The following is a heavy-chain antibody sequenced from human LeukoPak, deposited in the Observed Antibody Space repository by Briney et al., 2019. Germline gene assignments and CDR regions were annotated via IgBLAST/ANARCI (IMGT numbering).Heavy chain of an antibody. J-gene: IGHJ4*02. D-gene: IGHD4-17*01. Sequence: PGGSLRLSCAASGFTFSSYGMHWVRKAPGKGLEWVAVIWYDGSNKYYADSVKGRFTISRDNSKNTLYLQMNSLRAEDTAVYYCAREGHGDYGLDYWGQGTLVTVSS. CDR3: AREGHGDYGLDY. V-gene: IGHV3-33*01. CDR1: GFTFSSYG. CDR2: IWYDGSNK.